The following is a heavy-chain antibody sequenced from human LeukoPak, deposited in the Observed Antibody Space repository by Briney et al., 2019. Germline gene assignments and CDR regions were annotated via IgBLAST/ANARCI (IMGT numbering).Heavy chain of an antibody. V-gene: IGHV3-48*03. D-gene: IGHD5-18*01. CDR1: GFTFSSYE. J-gene: IGHJ4*02. CDR3: ARVDSYGPTFDH. Sequence: PGGSLRLSCAASGFTFSSYEMNWVRQAPGEGLEWVSYISSSGRMINYADSVKGRFTISRDNAKNTLYLQMNSLRDDDTAVYYCARVDSYGPTFDHWGQGTLVTVSS. CDR2: ISSSGRMI.